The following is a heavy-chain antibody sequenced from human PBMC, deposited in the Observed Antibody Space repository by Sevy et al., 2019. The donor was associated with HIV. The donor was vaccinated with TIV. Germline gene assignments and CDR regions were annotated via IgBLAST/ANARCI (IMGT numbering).Heavy chain of an antibody. CDR2: NIPIFGTA. Sequence: ASVKVSCKASGGTFSSYAISWVLQAPGQGLEWMGGNIPIFGTANYAQKFQGRVTITADKSTSTAYMELSSLRSEDTAVYYCARAPGTYYDSSGYPFDYWGQRTLVTVSS. J-gene: IGHJ4*02. V-gene: IGHV1-69*06. CDR3: ARAPGTYYDSSGYPFDY. CDR1: GGTFSSYA. D-gene: IGHD3-22*01.